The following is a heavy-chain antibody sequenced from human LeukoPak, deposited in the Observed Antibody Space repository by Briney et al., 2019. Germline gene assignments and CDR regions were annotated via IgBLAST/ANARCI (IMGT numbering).Heavy chain of an antibody. J-gene: IGHJ4*02. D-gene: IGHD3-16*01. CDR3: TRGAGWLIDY. Sequence: SETLSLTCTVSGGSISSSDFNWGWIRQPPGKGLEWIGVISYSGSTYYNPSLKSRVTISADTSKNQFSLKLNSLTTADTAVYYCTRGAGWLIDYWGQGILVTVSS. CDR2: ISYSGST. V-gene: IGHV4-39*07. CDR1: GGSISSSDFN.